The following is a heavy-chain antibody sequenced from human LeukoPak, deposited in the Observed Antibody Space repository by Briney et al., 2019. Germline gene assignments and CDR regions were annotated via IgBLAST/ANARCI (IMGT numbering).Heavy chain of an antibody. CDR3: AGQQWPQLY. D-gene: IGHD6-19*01. CDR2: IIPIYVTA. CDR1: GGTFSNSA. V-gene: IGHV1-69*15. J-gene: IGHJ4*02. Sequence: SVTVSCMVSGGTFSNSAFSWVRQAPRQGLEWVGRIIPIYVTAHYAQKLQGRVTITADESTSTVYMELSSVTSEDTAVYYCAGQQWPQLYWGQGTLVTVSS.